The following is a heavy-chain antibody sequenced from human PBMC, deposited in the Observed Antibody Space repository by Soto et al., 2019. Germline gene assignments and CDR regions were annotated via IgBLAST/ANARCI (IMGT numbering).Heavy chain of an antibody. CDR3: VRDWSTFWGMDV. J-gene: IGHJ6*02. CDR1: GFSFSSYA. Sequence: GGSLRLSCAASGFSFSSYAMHWVRQAPGEGLEWVAIISYDGSNKFYADSVKGRFAISRDNAKDSLFLQMNNLRAEDTAVYYCVRDWSTFWGMDVWGQGTTVTVSS. CDR2: ISYDGSNK. V-gene: IGHV3-30*09.